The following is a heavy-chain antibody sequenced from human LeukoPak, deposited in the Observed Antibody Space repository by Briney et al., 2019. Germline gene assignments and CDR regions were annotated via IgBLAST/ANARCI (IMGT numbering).Heavy chain of an antibody. Sequence: PGGSLRLSCAASGFTFSSYGMDWVRQAPGKGLEWVAVISYDGSNKYYADSVKGRFTISGDNSKNTLYLQMNSLRAEDTAVYYCAKEAVYTEPVTLGGQGTLVTVSS. J-gene: IGHJ4*02. CDR1: GFTFSSYG. CDR2: ISYDGSNK. CDR3: AKEAVYTEPVTL. V-gene: IGHV3-30*18. D-gene: IGHD3-16*01.